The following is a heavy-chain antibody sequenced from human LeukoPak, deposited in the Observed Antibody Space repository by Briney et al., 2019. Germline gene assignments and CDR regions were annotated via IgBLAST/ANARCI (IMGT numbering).Heavy chain of an antibody. Sequence: GGSLRLSCAASGFTVSSNYMSWVRQAPGKGLEWVSVIYSGGSTYYADSVKGRFTISRDNSKNTLYLQMNSLRAEDTAVYYCAESSVFTATSPPGYWGQGTLVTVSS. CDR1: GFTVSSNY. CDR2: IYSGGST. J-gene: IGHJ4*02. CDR3: AESSVFTATSPPGY. V-gene: IGHV3-53*01. D-gene: IGHD2-21*02.